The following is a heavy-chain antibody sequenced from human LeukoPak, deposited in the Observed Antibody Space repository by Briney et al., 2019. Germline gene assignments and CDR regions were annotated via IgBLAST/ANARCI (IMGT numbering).Heavy chain of an antibody. CDR1: GFTFSSAA. Sequence: SVKVSCKASGFTFSSAAIQWVRQARGRRLEWIGLIVAGSGNTDYAQKFQERVTITRDMATSTSYLEVRSLRPEDTAIYYCAAVDFFDSVKLDPWGQGSLVTVSS. CDR2: IVAGSGNT. CDR3: AAVDFFDSVKLDP. V-gene: IGHV1-58*02. J-gene: IGHJ5*02. D-gene: IGHD3-22*01.